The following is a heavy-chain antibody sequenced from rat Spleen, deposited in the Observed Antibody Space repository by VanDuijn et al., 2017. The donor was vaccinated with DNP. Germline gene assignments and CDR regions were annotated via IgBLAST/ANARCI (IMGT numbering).Heavy chain of an antibody. CDR2: IIYDGSRT. J-gene: IGHJ4*01. D-gene: IGHD1-9*01. Sequence: EVQLVESGGGLVRPGRSLKLSCEASGFSFSNYHMAWVRQAPKKGLEWVATIIYDGSRTYYRDSVKGRFTISRDNAKSTLYLQMDSLRSEDTATYYCASYGYNYDYAMDAWGQGTSVTVSS. CDR3: ASYGYNYDYAMDA. V-gene: IGHV5S10*01. CDR1: GFSFSNYH.